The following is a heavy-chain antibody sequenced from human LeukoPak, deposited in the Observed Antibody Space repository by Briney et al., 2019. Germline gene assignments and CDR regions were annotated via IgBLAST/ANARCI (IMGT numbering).Heavy chain of an antibody. Sequence: ASVKVSCKASGGTFSSYAISWVRQAPGQGLEWVGGIIPIFGTANYAQKFQGRVTITTDESTSTAYMELSSLRSEDTAVYYCASCGNSTAQFDYWGQGTLVTVSS. CDR3: ASCGNSTAQFDY. J-gene: IGHJ4*02. CDR1: GGTFSSYA. D-gene: IGHD4-23*01. CDR2: IIPIFGTA. V-gene: IGHV1-69*05.